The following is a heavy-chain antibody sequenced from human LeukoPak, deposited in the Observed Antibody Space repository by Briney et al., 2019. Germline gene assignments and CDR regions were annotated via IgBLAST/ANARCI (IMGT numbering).Heavy chain of an antibody. CDR1: GGSISSYY. CDR3: ARRVSGYDLHYFDY. V-gene: IGHV4-4*09. J-gene: IGHJ4*02. CDR2: IYTSGGT. Sequence: SETLSLTCTVSGGSISSYYWSWIRQPPGKGLEWIGYIYTSGGTNYSPTIKSRVTISVDTSKNQFSLKLSSVTAADTAVYYCARRVSGYDLHYFDYWGQGTLVTVSS. D-gene: IGHD5-12*01.